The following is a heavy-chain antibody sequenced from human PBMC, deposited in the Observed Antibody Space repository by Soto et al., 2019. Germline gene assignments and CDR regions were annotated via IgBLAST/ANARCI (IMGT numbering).Heavy chain of an antibody. CDR3: AKGSRSSGWDL. D-gene: IGHD6-25*01. J-gene: IGHJ5*02. CDR1: GFTFSSFA. CDR2: ISSSGIST. Sequence: EVQLLESGGDLVQPGGSLKLSCAASGFTFSSFALSWVRQAPGKGLEWVSGISSSGISTYYAESVKGRFTISRDNSKNMLYLQMNSLRAEDTAVYYCAKGSRSSGWDLWGQGTLVTFSS. V-gene: IGHV3-23*01.